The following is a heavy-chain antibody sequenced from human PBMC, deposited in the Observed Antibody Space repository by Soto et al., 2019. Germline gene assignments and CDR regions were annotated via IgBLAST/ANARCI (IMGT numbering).Heavy chain of an antibody. J-gene: IGHJ6*02. V-gene: IGHV1-46*01. CDR1: VYTFTSYY. D-gene: IGHD6-6*01. Sequence: GDSVKVSCKASVYTFTSYYMHWVRQAPGQGLEWMGIINPSGGSTSYAQKFQGRVTMTRDTSTSTVYMELSSLRSEDTAVYYCARDPVDRPGYYYYYGMDVWGQGTTVTVSS. CDR3: ARDPVDRPGYYYYYGMDV. CDR2: INPSGGST.